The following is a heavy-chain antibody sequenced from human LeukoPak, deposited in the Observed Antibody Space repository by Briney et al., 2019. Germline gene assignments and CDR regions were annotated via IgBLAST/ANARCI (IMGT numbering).Heavy chain of an antibody. Sequence: PSETLSLTCAVYGGSFSGYYWSWTRQPPGKGLEWIGEINHSGSTNYNPSLKSRVTISVDTSKNQFSLKLSSVTAADTAVYYCARQTPGAMGYWGQGTLVTVSS. CDR3: ARQTPGAMGY. CDR1: GGSFSGYY. V-gene: IGHV4-34*01. J-gene: IGHJ4*02. D-gene: IGHD2-8*01. CDR2: INHSGST.